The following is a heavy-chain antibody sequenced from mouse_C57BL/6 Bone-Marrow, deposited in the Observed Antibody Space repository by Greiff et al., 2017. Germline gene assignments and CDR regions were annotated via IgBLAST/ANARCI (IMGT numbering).Heavy chain of an antibody. J-gene: IGHJ1*03. CDR3: ARKGVSYLYFDV. V-gene: IGHV1-81*01. CDR2: IYPRSGNT. D-gene: IGHD2-2*01. CDR1: GYTFTSYG. Sequence: VKLMESGAELARPGASVKLSCKASGYTFTSYGISWVKQRTGQGLEWIGEIYPRSGNTYYNEKFQGKATLTADKSSSTAYMELRSLTSEDSAVYFCARKGVSYLYFDVWGTGTTVTVSS.